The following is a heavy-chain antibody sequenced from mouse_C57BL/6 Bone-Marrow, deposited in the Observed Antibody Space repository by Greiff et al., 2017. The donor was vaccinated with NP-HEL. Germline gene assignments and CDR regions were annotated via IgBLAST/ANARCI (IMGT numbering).Heavy chain of an antibody. CDR1: GYTFTDYY. D-gene: IGHD6-2*01. J-gene: IGHJ4*01. CDR2: INPNNGGT. CDR3: ARSLEYYYAMDY. Sequence: EVQLQQSGPELVKPGASVKISCKASGYTFTDYYMNWVKQSHGKSLEWIGDINPNNGGTSYNEKFKGKATLTVDKSSSTAYMELRSLTSEDSAVYYCARSLEYYYAMDYWGQGTTVTVSS. V-gene: IGHV1-26*01.